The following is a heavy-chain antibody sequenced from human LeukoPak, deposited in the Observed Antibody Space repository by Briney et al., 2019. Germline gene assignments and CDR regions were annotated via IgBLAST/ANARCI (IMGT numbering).Heavy chain of an antibody. V-gene: IGHV4-34*01. CDR3: ASKPGIAVAGEFDY. CDR2: INHSGST. Sequence: SETLSLTCTVSGGSISSYYWSWIRQPPGKGLEWIGEINHSGSTNYNPSLKSRVTISVDTSKNQFSLKLSSVTAADTAVYYCASKPGIAVAGEFDYWGQGTLVTVSS. J-gene: IGHJ4*02. D-gene: IGHD6-19*01. CDR1: GGSISSYY.